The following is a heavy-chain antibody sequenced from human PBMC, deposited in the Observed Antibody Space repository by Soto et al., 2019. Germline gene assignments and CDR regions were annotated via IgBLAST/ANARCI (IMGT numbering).Heavy chain of an antibody. V-gene: IGHV3-20*04. D-gene: IGHD3-10*01. J-gene: IGHJ4*02. Sequence: EVQLVESGGGVVRPGGSLRLSCAASGFTFDDYGMSWVRQAPGKGLEWVSGINYNGGSTGYADSVKGRFTISRDDAKNSLYLQRNSRRAEDTAFYYCAREQGGSMVGGVNNPDYWGQGTLVTVSS. CDR3: AREQGGSMVGGVNNPDY. CDR1: GFTFDDYG. CDR2: INYNGGST.